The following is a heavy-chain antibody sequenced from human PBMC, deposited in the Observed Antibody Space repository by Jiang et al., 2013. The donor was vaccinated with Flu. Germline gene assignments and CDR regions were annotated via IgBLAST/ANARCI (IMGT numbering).Heavy chain of an antibody. CDR1: GYSFTSSW. Sequence: AEVKKPGESLRISCKXPGYSFTSSWITWVRQMPGKGLEWMGRIDPSDSYTTYGPSFQGHVTISVDKSVTTAYLQWNTLQASDTAMYFCARHLGTSVFGTDPLDMWGQGTMVTVSS. D-gene: IGHD1-7*01. J-gene: IGHJ3*02. CDR3: ARHLGTSVFGTDPLDM. V-gene: IGHV5-10-1*01. CDR2: IDPSDSYT.